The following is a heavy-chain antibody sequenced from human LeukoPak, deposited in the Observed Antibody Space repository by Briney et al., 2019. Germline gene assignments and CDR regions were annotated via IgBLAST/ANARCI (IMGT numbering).Heavy chain of an antibody. V-gene: IGHV4-59*08. D-gene: IGHD2-15*01. CDR2: IYYSGST. CDR3: TGGFRRNWFDP. J-gene: IGHJ5*02. Sequence: SETLSLTCTVSGGSISSYYWSWIRQPPGKGLEWIGYIYYSGSTNYNPSLKSRVTISVDTSKNQFSLMLSSVTAADTAVYYCTGGFRRNWFDPWGQGTLVTVSS. CDR1: GGSISSYY.